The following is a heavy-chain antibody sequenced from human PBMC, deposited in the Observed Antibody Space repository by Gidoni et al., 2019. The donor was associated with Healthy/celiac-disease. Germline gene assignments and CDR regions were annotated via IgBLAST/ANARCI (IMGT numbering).Heavy chain of an antibody. CDR3: AHIRLGDQQEDNWFDP. CDR2: IYWDDDK. Sequence: QITLKESGPTLVKPTQTLTLTCTFSGFSLSPSGVGVGWIRQPPGTALEWLALIYWDDDKRYSPSLKRRLTITKDTSKNLVFLTMTNMDPVDTATYYCAHIRLGDQQEDNWFDPWGQGTLVTVSS. J-gene: IGHJ5*02. D-gene: IGHD2-21*01. CDR1: GFSLSPSGVG. V-gene: IGHV2-5*02.